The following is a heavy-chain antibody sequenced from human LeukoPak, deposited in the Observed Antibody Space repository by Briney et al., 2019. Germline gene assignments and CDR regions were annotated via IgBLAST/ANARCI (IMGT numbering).Heavy chain of an antibody. CDR3: ARALGYSYGYAVDY. V-gene: IGHV3-48*01. CDR2: ISSSSGTI. J-gene: IGHJ4*02. Sequence: PGGSLRLSWAASGFIFSNYNTNWVRQTPGKGLEWLSYISSSSGTIYYADSVKGRFTISGDNAKNSLYLQMNSLRAEDTAVYYCARALGYSYGYAVDYWGKGTLVTVSS. CDR1: GFIFSNYN. D-gene: IGHD5-18*01.